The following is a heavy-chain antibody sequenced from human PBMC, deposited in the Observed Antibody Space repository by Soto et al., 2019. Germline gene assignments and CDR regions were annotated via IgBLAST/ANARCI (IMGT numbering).Heavy chain of an antibody. J-gene: IGHJ4*02. Sequence: GGSLRLSCAASGFTFSSYGMHWVRQAPGKGLEWVAVIWYDGSNKYYADSVKGRFTISRDNSKNTLYLQMNSLRAEDTAVYYCARDRDILTGYQYYFDYWGQGTLVTVSS. CDR2: IWYDGSNK. CDR3: ARDRDILTGYQYYFDY. V-gene: IGHV3-33*01. D-gene: IGHD3-9*01. CDR1: GFTFSSYG.